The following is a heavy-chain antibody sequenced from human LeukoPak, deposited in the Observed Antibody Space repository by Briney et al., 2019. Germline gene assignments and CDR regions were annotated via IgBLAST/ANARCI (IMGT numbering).Heavy chain of an antibody. Sequence: ASVKVSCKASGYTFTGYYMHWVRQAPGQGLEWMGWINPNSGGTNYAQKFQGRVTMTRDTSISTAYMELSRLRSDDTAVYYCARVPAPYCSGGSCYPDFFDYWGQGTLVTVSS. V-gene: IGHV1-2*02. CDR2: INPNSGGT. J-gene: IGHJ4*02. CDR3: ARVPAPYCSGGSCYPDFFDY. CDR1: GYTFTGYY. D-gene: IGHD2-15*01.